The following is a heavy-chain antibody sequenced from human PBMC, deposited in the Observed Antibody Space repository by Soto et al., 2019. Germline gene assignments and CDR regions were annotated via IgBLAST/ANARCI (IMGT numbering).Heavy chain of an antibody. CDR3: ARGPLVVLNYFES. CDR1: GGTFRNYP. Sequence: QVQLVQSGTEVKKPGSSVKVSCKASGGTFRNYPINWVRQAPRHGLEWMGSIFPLTDIPDYAQNFQARLTISADKSTSTAYMELSSLTSDDAPTYFCARGPLVVLNYFESWGQGTLVTVSS. J-gene: IGHJ4*02. V-gene: IGHV1-69*02. CDR2: IFPLTDIP.